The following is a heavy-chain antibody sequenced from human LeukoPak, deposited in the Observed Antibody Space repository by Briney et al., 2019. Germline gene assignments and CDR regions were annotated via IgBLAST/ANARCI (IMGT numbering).Heavy chain of an antibody. CDR3: ARVKSSGWYYFDY. Sequence: SETLSLTCTVSGGSISSYYWSWIRQPPGKGLEWIGYMYYSGSTNYNPSLKSRVTISVDTSKNQFPPKLSSVTAADTAVYYCARVKSSGWYYFDYWGQGTLVTVSS. D-gene: IGHD6-19*01. CDR1: GGSISSYY. V-gene: IGHV4-59*01. CDR2: MYYSGST. J-gene: IGHJ4*02.